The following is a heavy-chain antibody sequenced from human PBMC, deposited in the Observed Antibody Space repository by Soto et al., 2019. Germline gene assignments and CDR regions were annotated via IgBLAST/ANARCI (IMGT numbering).Heavy chain of an antibody. J-gene: IGHJ3*02. V-gene: IGHV3-21*01. CDR1: GFTFSSYS. CDR2: ISSSSSYI. CDR3: ARGVNGDYEDAFDI. Sequence: GGSLRLSCAASGFTFSSYSMNWVRQAPGKGLEWVSSISSSSSYIYYADSVKGRFTISRDNAKNSLYLQMNSLRAEDTAVYYCARGVNGDYEDAFDIWGQGTMVTVSS. D-gene: IGHD4-17*01.